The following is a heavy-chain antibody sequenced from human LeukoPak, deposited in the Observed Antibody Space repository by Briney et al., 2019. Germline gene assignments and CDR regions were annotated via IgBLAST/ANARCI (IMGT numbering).Heavy chain of an antibody. Sequence: GGSLRLSCADSGITFSGNWMSWVRQAPGKGLEWVAHIKADGSEKYYVDSVRGRFTISRDKAENSLYLEINSLRAEDTAVYYCARDRDWSFDYWGQGTLVTVSS. CDR3: ARDRDWSFDY. CDR1: GITFSGNW. V-gene: IGHV3-7*05. D-gene: IGHD3/OR15-3a*01. J-gene: IGHJ4*02. CDR2: IKADGSEK.